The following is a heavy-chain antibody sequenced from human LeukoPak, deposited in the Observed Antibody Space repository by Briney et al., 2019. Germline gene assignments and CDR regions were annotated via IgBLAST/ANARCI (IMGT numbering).Heavy chain of an antibody. CDR1: GDSVSSNTAA. D-gene: IGHD1-7*01. Sequence: SQTLSLTCAISGDSVSSNTAAWNWIRQSPSRGLEWLGRTYYRSKWNYDYAVSVKSRITINPDTSKNQFSLQLNSVTPEDTAVYYCASTHNWNYWIDYWGQGTLVTVPS. J-gene: IGHJ4*02. CDR3: ASTHNWNYWIDY. V-gene: IGHV6-1*01. CDR2: TYYRSKWNY.